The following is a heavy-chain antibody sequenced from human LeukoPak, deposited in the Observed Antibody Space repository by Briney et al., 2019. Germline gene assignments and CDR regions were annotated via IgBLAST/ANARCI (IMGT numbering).Heavy chain of an antibody. CDR2: INTNTGHP. CDR3: ARDGARSDTTGPGDY. D-gene: IGHD4-17*01. CDR1: GYTFSSYA. V-gene: IGHV7-4-1*02. Sequence: ASVKVSCKVSGYTFSSYAMHWVRQAPGQGLEWMGWINTNTGHPTYAQDFTGRFVFSLDTSVSTAYLQISSLKAADTAVYYCARDGARSDTTGPGDYWGQGALVTVSS. J-gene: IGHJ4*02.